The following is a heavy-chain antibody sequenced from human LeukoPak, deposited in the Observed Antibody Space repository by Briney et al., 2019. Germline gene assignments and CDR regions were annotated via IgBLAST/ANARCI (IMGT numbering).Heavy chain of an antibody. CDR3: ARDSRTQCGRIDY. J-gene: IGHJ4*02. Sequence: TGGSLRLSCAASGFTFSSYSMNWVRQAPGKGLEWVSSISSSSSYIYYADSVKGRFTISRDNAKNSLYLQMNSLRAEDTAVYYCARDSRTQCGRIDYWGQGTLVTVSS. D-gene: IGHD1-26*01. V-gene: IGHV3-21*01. CDR1: GFTFSSYS. CDR2: ISSSSSYI.